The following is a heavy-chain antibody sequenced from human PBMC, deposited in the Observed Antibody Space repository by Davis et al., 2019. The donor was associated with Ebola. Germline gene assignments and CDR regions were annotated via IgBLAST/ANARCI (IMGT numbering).Heavy chain of an antibody. D-gene: IGHD4-17*01. CDR1: GYTFTSYY. V-gene: IGHV1-46*03. J-gene: IGHJ4*02. CDR3: ATNDYGDYGTYFDY. CDR2: INPSGGSP. Sequence: ASVKVSCKASGYTFTSYYMHWVRQAPGQGLEWMGIINPSGGSPSYAQKFQGRVTMTRDTSTSTVYMELSSLRSEDTAVYDCATNDYGDYGTYFDYWGQGTLVTVSS.